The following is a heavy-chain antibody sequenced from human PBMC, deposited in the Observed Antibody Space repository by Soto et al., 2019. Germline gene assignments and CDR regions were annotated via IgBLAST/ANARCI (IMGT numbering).Heavy chain of an antibody. Sequence: QVQLVESGGGVVQPGRSLRLSCAASGFTFSSYGMHWVRQAPGKGLEWVAVIWYDGSNKYYADSVKGRFTISRDNSKNTLYLQMNSLRAEDTAVYYCAREYSSSWFMKTYYYYGMDVWGQGTTVTVSS. D-gene: IGHD6-13*01. CDR1: GFTFSSYG. V-gene: IGHV3-33*01. CDR2: IWYDGSNK. J-gene: IGHJ6*02. CDR3: AREYSSSWFMKTYYYYGMDV.